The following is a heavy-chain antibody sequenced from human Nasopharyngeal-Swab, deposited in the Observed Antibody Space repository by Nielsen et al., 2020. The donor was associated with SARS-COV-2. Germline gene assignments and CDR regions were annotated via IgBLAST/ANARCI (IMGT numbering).Heavy chain of an antibody. CDR3: ARDDYSYDDAFDI. J-gene: IGHJ3*02. Sequence: GESLKISCAASGFTVNSNFMTWVRQAPGKGLEWVSLIYSSGGTHYADSVKGRFTISRDNSNNTLYLQMNSLRPDDTAVYYCARDDYSYDDAFDIWGQGTLVTVSS. CDR2: IYSSGGT. V-gene: IGHV3-66*03. CDR1: GFTVNSNF. D-gene: IGHD5-18*01.